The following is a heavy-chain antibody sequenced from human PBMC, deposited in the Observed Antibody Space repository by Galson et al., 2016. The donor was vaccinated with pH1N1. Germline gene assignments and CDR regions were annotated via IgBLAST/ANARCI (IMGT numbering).Heavy chain of an antibody. D-gene: IGHD2-15*01. J-gene: IGHJ3*02. Sequence: SVKVSCKASGGTFISHVISWVRQAPGQGLEWMGGIIPIMDMANYAQKFQGRVTITVDKSTRTAYMDLSSLRSEDTAVYFCATVSGYCSGGRCYYDFDIWGQGTMVTVAS. V-gene: IGHV1-69*10. CDR2: IIPIMDMA. CDR3: ATVSGYCSGGRCYYDFDI. CDR1: GGTFISHV.